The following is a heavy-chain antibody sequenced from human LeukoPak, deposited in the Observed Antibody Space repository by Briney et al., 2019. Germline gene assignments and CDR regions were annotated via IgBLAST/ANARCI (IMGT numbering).Heavy chain of an antibody. V-gene: IGHV4-30-4*07. CDR1: GGTLTSGGYS. CDR2: IYYSGSA. CDR3: ARIRISSTSQNYFDP. D-gene: IGHD2-2*01. Sequence: SETLSLACAVSGGTLTSGGYSWSWIRQSPGKALEWIGYIYYSGSAYYNPSLKSRVDISFDTSKNQFSLRMTSVTAADSAIYFCARIRISSTSQNYFDPWGQGTLVTVSP. J-gene: IGHJ5*02.